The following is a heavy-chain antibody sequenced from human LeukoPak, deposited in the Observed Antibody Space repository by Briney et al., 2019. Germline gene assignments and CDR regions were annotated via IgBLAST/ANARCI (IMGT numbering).Heavy chain of an antibody. V-gene: IGHV3-11*04. CDR2: ISSSGSTI. J-gene: IGHJ4*02. CDR1: GFTFSDYY. Sequence: GGSLRLSCAASGFTFSDYYMSWIRQAPGKGLEWVSYISSSGSTIYYADSVKGRFTISRDNAKNSLYLQMNSLRAEDTAVYYCATGYSSGWCFIDYWGQGTLVTVSS. D-gene: IGHD6-19*01. CDR3: ATGYSSGWCFIDY.